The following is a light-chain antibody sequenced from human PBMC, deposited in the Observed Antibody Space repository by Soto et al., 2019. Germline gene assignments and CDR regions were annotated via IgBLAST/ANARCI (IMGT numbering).Light chain of an antibody. J-gene: IGKJ5*01. CDR1: QSISTY. V-gene: IGKV1-39*01. CDR2: AAS. CDR3: QQNFSIPIT. Sequence: DIQMTQSPSILSASVGDRVTITCRASQSISTYLNWYHQKPGKAPDLLIYAASSLKSGVPSRFSGSGSGTHFTLTITGLQPADFATYYCQQNFSIPITFGQGTRL.